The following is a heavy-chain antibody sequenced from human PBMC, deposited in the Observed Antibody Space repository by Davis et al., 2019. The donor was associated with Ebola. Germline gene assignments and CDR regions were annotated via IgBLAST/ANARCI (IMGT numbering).Heavy chain of an antibody. Sequence: PGGSLRLSCAASGFTFSSYWMHWVRQAPGKGLVWVSRIHSDGSSTSYADSVKGRFNSSRDTAKHTLYLQMNSLRAEDTAVYYCARAGGIVVVPAAISYYYGMDVWGQGTTVTVSS. CDR3: ARAGGIVVVPAAISYYYGMDV. J-gene: IGHJ6*02. CDR1: GFTFSSYW. D-gene: IGHD2-2*01. V-gene: IGHV3-74*01. CDR2: IHSDGSST.